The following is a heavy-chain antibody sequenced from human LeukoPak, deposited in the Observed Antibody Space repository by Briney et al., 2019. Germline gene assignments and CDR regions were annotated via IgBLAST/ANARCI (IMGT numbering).Heavy chain of an antibody. CDR3: ARVTGFWSGYYTGWYFDL. Sequence: SETLSLTCTVSGGSVSSDSYYWSWIRQPPGKGLEWIGYIYHSGSTYYNPSLKSRVTISVDRSKNQFSLKLSSVTAADTAVYYCARVTGFWSGYYTGWYFDLWGRGTLVTVSS. V-gene: IGHV4-30-2*01. D-gene: IGHD3-3*01. J-gene: IGHJ2*01. CDR2: IYHSGST. CDR1: GGSVSSDSYY.